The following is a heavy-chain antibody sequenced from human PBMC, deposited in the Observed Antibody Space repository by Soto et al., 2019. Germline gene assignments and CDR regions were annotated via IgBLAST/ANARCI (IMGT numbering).Heavy chain of an antibody. CDR2: IFHSGSS. D-gene: IGHD3-10*02. V-gene: IGHV4-4*02. CDR3: ARRLFVRGTLGYYDY. J-gene: IGHJ4*02. Sequence: PSETLSLTCSVSNDSIRSDNWWSWVRQPPGKGLEWIGEIFHSGSSNNNPSLKSRVTLSVDKTKNEFSLKLNSVTAADTAVYYCARRLFVRGTLGYYDYWGQGTLLTVSS. CDR1: NDSIRSDNW.